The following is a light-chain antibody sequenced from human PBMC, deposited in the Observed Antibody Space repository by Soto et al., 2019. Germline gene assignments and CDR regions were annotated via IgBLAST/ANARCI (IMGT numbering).Light chain of an antibody. CDR1: QSLLHSNGYIY. J-gene: IGKJ1*01. CDR2: LGS. CDR3: MQALQTPPTWT. V-gene: IGKV2-28*01. Sequence: DIELTQSPLSLPVTPGEPAAISCRSSQSLLHSNGYIYLDWYLQKPGQSPQLMIYLGSSRASGVPDRFSGSGSGTEFTLKISRVEAEDVGVYYCMQALQTPPTWTFGQGTKVEIQ.